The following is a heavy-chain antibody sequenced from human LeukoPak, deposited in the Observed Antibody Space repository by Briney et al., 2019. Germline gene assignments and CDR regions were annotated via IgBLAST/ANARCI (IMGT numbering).Heavy chain of an antibody. J-gene: IGHJ4*02. CDR1: GYSFTSYW. CDR3: ARHFNVDSTSSYFDY. V-gene: IGHV5-51*01. D-gene: IGHD2-2*01. CDR2: IYPGDSDT. Sequence: GASLKISCKGSGYSFTSYWIGWVRPLPGKGLELMGIIYPGDSDTRYSPSLQGQDNISADKSISTAYLQWSSLKASDTAMYYCARHFNVDSTSSYFDYWGQGTLVTVSS.